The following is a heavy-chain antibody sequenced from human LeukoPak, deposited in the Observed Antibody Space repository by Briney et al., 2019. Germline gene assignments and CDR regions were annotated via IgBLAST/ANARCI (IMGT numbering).Heavy chain of an antibody. Sequence: GGSLRLSCAASGFTFSSYSMNWVRQAPGKGLEWVSYISSSSSTIYYADSVKGRFTISRDNAKNSLYLQMNSLRAEDTAVYYCAKDQVRDYYDSSGQDAFDIWGQGTMVTVSS. CDR1: GFTFSSYS. CDR3: AKDQVRDYYDSSGQDAFDI. V-gene: IGHV3-48*01. D-gene: IGHD3-22*01. J-gene: IGHJ3*02. CDR2: ISSSSSTI.